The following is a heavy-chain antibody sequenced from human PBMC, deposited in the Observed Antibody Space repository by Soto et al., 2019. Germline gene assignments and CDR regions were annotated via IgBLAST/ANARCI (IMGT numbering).Heavy chain of an antibody. Sequence: SETLSLTCAVSGGSISSSSYYWDWIRQPPGKGLEWIGTIYYSETSNYNPSLRGRVTIVVDTSKNEFSLRLTSATAADTAVYYCTRHAIGVVVPAAIRNWGQGSLVTVSS. D-gene: IGHD2-15*01. CDR1: GGSISSSSYY. V-gene: IGHV4-39*01. CDR2: IYYSETS. J-gene: IGHJ1*01. CDR3: TRHAIGVVVPAAIRN.